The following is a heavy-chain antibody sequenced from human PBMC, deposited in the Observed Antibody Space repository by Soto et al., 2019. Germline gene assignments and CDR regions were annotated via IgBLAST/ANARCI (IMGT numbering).Heavy chain of an antibody. J-gene: IGHJ3*02. V-gene: IGHV4-31*03. Sequence: PSDTLSLTCTVSGGSISSGGYYWSWIRQHPGKGLEWIGYIYYSGSTYYNPSLKSRVTISVDTSKNQFSLKLSSVTAADTAVYYCARDGFPYYYDSSGQEDAFDIWGQGTMVTVSS. CDR2: IYYSGST. CDR1: GGSISSGGYY. D-gene: IGHD3-22*01. CDR3: ARDGFPYYYDSSGQEDAFDI.